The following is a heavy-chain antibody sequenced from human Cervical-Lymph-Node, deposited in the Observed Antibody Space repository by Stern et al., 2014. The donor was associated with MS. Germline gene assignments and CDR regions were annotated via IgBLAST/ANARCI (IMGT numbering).Heavy chain of an antibody. CDR1: GYTLTELS. V-gene: IGHV1-24*01. CDR3: ATRYFSEGLWHSYLDN. J-gene: IGHJ4*02. Sequence: VQLEESGPEVKKPGASVKVSCQVSGYTLTELSIHWVRQAPGKGLEWMGGFDPENGETNYAQRFQGRVTVTDDPSTDTAYMELSSLRSEDTAVYYCATRYFSEGLWHSYLDNWGPGTLVTVSS. CDR2: FDPENGET. D-gene: IGHD2-15*01.